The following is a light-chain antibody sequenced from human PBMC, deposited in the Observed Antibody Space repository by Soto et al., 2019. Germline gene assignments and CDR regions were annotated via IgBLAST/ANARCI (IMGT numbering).Light chain of an antibody. J-gene: IGLJ1*01. CDR1: SSDVGAYHY. CDR3: SSYSSRSPVV. Sequence: QSALTQPASVSGAPGQSITSSCTGTSSDVGAYHYVSWYQQHPGKAPKLMIYEVTNRPSGVSNRFSGSKSGNTAYLTISGLQAEDEAYYHCSSYSSRSPVVFGTGTKLTVL. CDR2: EVT. V-gene: IGLV2-14*01.